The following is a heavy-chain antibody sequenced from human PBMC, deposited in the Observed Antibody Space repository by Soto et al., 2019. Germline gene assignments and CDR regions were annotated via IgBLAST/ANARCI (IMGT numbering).Heavy chain of an antibody. V-gene: IGHV4-30-2*01. J-gene: IGHJ4*02. CDR3: ARFYGDYLNYFDC. CDR2: IYHSGST. CDR1: GGSISSGGYS. D-gene: IGHD4-17*01. Sequence: QLQLQESGSGLVKPSQTLSLTCAVSGGSISSGGYSWSWIRQPPGKGLEWIGYIYHSGSTYYNPSLKSRVTISIDRSKNQFSLKLSSVTAADTAVYYCARFYGDYLNYFDCWGQGSLVTVSA.